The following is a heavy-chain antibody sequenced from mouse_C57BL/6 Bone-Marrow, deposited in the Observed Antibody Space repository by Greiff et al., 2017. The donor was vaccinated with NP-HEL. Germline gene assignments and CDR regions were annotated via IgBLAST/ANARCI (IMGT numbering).Heavy chain of an antibody. V-gene: IGHV5-16*01. CDR2: INYDGSST. D-gene: IGHD1-3*01. CDR1: GFTFSDYY. CDR3: ARESGLYYAMDY. J-gene: IGHJ4*01. Sequence: DVKLVESEGGLVQPGSSMKLSCTASGFTFSDYYMAWVRQVPEKGLEWVANINYDGSSTYYLDSLKSRFIISRDNAKNILYLQMSSLKSEDTATYYCARESGLYYAMDYWGQGTSVTVSS.